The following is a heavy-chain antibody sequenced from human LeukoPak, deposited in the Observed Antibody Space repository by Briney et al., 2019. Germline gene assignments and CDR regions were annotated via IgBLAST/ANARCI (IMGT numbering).Heavy chain of an antibody. CDR2: ISSSSSTI. CDR1: GFTFSSYS. CDR3: ARGGDYYGDYFDY. Sequence: RTGGSLRLSCAASGFTFSSYSMNWVRQAPGKGREWVSYISSSSSTIYYADSVKGRFTISRDNAKNSLYLQMNSLRAEDTAVYYCARGGDYYGDYFDYWGQGTLVTVSS. V-gene: IGHV3-48*04. J-gene: IGHJ4*02. D-gene: IGHD4-17*01.